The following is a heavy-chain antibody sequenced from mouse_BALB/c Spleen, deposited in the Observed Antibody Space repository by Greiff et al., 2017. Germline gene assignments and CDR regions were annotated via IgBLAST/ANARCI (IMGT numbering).Heavy chain of an antibody. D-gene: IGHD1-1*01. CDR3: ARRRDYDSSYWYFDV. CDR1: GFNIKDYY. J-gene: IGHJ1*01. Sequence: EVQLQQSGAELVRPGALVKLSCKASGFNIKDYYMHWVKQRPEQGLEWIGWIDPENGNTIYDPKFQGKASITADTSSNTAYLQLSSLTSEDTAVYYCARRRDYDSSYWYFDVWGAGTTVTVSS. CDR2: IDPENGNT. V-gene: IGHV14-1*02.